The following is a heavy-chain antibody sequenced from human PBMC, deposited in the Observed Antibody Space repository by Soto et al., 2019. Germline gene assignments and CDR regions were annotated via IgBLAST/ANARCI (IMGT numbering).Heavy chain of an antibody. CDR1: GGTFSSYA. J-gene: IGHJ3*02. CDR3: ARDLEVDPKAAFDI. V-gene: IGHV1-69*13. D-gene: IGHD2-2*01. Sequence: SVKVSCKASGGTFSSYAISWVRQAPGQGLEWMGGIIPIFGTANYAQKFQGRVTITADESTSTAYMELSSLRSEDTAVYYCARDLEVDPKAAFDIWGQGTMVTVS. CDR2: IIPIFGTA.